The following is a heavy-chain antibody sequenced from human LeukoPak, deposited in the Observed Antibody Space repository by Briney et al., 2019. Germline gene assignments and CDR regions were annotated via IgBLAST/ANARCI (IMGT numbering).Heavy chain of an antibody. CDR1: DGSISSYY. Sequence: SETLSLTCTVSDGSISSYYWSWIRQPPGKGLEWIGYIYYSGSTNYKPSLKSRVTISVDTSKNQFSLKLNSVTAADTAVYYCARGGYYGSGNDFRFDPWGQGTLVTVSS. D-gene: IGHD3-10*01. CDR2: IYYSGST. V-gene: IGHV4-59*01. CDR3: ARGGYYGSGNDFRFDP. J-gene: IGHJ5*02.